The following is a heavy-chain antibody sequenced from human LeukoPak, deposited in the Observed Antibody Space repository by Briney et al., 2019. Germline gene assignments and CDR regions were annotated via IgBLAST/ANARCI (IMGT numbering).Heavy chain of an antibody. Sequence: GGSLRLSCAASGFTFSNYNMNWVRQAPGKGLEWVSLISSSSSIMFYADSVKGRFTISRDNAKNSLYLQMNSLRVEDTAVYYCARQIGFLTGYRAFDYWGQGTLVTVSS. J-gene: IGHJ4*02. D-gene: IGHD3-9*01. V-gene: IGHV3-48*01. CDR3: ARQIGFLTGYRAFDY. CDR2: ISSSSSIM. CDR1: GFTFSNYN.